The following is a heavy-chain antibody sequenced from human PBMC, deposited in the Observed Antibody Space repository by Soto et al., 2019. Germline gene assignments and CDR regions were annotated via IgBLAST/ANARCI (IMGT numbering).Heavy chain of an antibody. CDR1: GFSLSTSGVG. Sequence: QITLKESGPTLVKPTQTLTLTCSFSGFSLSTSGVGVGWIRQPPGKVLEWLALIYWDDDKRYSPALKSRLTITKDTSKNQVVLRMTNMDPVDTATYFCAKSRDAHIQFDYWGQGTLVTVSS. D-gene: IGHD2-2*01. CDR3: AKSRDAHIQFDY. CDR2: IYWDDDK. V-gene: IGHV2-5*02. J-gene: IGHJ4*02.